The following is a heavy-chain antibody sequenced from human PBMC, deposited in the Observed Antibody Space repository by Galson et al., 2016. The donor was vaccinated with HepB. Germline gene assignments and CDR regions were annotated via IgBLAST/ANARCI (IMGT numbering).Heavy chain of an antibody. V-gene: IGHV4-39*01. CDR1: GDSVSSANYY. D-gene: IGHD3-10*01. CDR2: IYYSGTT. J-gene: IGHJ4*02. CDR3: VRQHYGNEGLIAMVRGVIRSPFDC. Sequence: SETLSLTCTVSGDSVSSANYYWSWIRQPPGKGLEYIGSIYYSGTTFHNPSLKSRVTISVDTSKNQFSLKLSSVTAADTAVYYCVRQHYGNEGLIAMVRGVIRSPFDCWGQGTLVTVSS.